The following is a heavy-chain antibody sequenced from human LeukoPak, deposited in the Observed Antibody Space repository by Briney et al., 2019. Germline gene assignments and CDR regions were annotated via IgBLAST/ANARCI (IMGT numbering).Heavy chain of an antibody. CDR1: GYTFTGYY. CDR3: ARENYDFWSGYLHWFDP. CDR2: INPNSGGT. V-gene: IGHV1-2*02. Sequence: ASVNVSCKASGYTFTGYYMHWVRQAPGQGLEWMGWINPNSGGTNYAQKFQGRVTMTRDTSISTAYMELSRLRSDDTAVYYCARENYDFWSGYLHWFDPWGQGTLVTVSS. J-gene: IGHJ5*02. D-gene: IGHD3-3*01.